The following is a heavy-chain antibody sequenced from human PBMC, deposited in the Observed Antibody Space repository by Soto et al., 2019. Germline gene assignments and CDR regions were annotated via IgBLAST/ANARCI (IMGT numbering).Heavy chain of an antibody. V-gene: IGHV3-23*01. CDR2: ITATGIST. CDR3: VRDKPSTSWTGLDF. D-gene: IGHD1-1*01. Sequence: GGSLRLSCAASGFTFATYAMSWVRQAPGKGLEWVSAITATGISTHYADSVKGRVTISRDNSANTLSLEMSSLTAEDTAVYYCVRDKPSTSWTGLDFWGHGTLVTVSS. CDR1: GFTFATYA. J-gene: IGHJ4*01.